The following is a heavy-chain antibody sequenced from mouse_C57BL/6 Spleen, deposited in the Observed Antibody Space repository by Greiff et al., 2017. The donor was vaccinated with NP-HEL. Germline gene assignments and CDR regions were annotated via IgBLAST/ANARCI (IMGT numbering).Heavy chain of an antibody. V-gene: IGHV1-54*01. D-gene: IGHD2-1*01. CDR1: GYAFTNYL. J-gene: IGHJ3*01. Sequence: QVQLQQSGAELVRPGTSVKVSCKASGYAFTNYLIEWVKQRPGQGLEWIGVINPGSGGTNYNEKFKGKATLTADKSSSTAYMQLSSLTSEDSAVYFCARGGALLYGGFAYWGQGTLVTVSA. CDR3: ARGGALLYGGFAY. CDR2: INPGSGGT.